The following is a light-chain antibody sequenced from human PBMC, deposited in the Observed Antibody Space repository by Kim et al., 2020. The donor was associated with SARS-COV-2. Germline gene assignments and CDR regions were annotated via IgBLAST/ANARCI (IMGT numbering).Light chain of an antibody. CDR1: QSIRCY. J-gene: IGKJ5*01. CDR2: GAS. Sequence: GDRVTITCRTSQSIRCYLNWYQQKPGKAPNLLIYGASSLQSGVPSRFSGSGSGTDFTLTISSLQPEDFATYYCQQGSDIPLTFGQGTRLEIK. V-gene: IGKV1-39*01. CDR3: QQGSDIPLT.